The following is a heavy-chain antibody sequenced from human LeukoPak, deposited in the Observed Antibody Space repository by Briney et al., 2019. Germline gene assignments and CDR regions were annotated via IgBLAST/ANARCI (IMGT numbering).Heavy chain of an antibody. J-gene: IGHJ4*02. V-gene: IGHV3-23*01. CDR1: GFTFSSYA. Sequence: GGSLRLSCAASGFTFSSYAMSWVRQAPGKGLEWVSGISGSGARTYYADSVKGRFTISRDNSKNTLYLQMNSLRAEDTAVYYCAKATRAYDYNYFDYWGQGTLVTVSS. D-gene: IGHD5-12*01. CDR3: AKATRAYDYNYFDY. CDR2: ISGSGART.